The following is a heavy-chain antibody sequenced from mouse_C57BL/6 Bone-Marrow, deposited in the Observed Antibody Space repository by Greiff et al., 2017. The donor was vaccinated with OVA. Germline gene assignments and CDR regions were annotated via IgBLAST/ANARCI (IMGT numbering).Heavy chain of an antibody. V-gene: IGHV1-64*01. CDR3: AGPYDYDRDYYAMDY. CDR2: IHPNSGST. D-gene: IGHD2-4*01. J-gene: IGHJ4*01. CDR1: GYTFTSYW. Sequence: QVQLQQPGAELVKPGASVKLSCKASGYTFTSYWMHWVKQRPGQGLEWIGMIHPNSGSTNYNEKFKSKATLTVDKSSSTAYMQLSSLTSEDSAVYYCAGPYDYDRDYYAMDYWGQGTSVTVSS.